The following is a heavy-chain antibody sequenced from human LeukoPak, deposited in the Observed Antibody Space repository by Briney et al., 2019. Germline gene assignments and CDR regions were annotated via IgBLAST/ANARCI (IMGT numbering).Heavy chain of an antibody. Sequence: ASVKVSCKASGYTFTSYGISGVGQAPGQGLDWMGWISAYNGNTNYAQKLQGRGTMTTDKFTSTHYMELRSLRSDDTAVYYCASHSKTYYYGSGSYYPFDYWGQGTLVPVSS. V-gene: IGHV1-18*01. CDR3: ASHSKTYYYGSGSYYPFDY. D-gene: IGHD3-10*01. CDR2: ISAYNGNT. J-gene: IGHJ4*02. CDR1: GYTFTSYG.